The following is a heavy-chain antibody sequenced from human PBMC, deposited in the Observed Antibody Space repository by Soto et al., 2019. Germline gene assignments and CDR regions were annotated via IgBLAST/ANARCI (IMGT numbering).Heavy chain of an antibody. CDR3: ARWDSGYDRSYFDY. CDR1: GGSFSCYY. D-gene: IGHD5-12*01. CDR2: IYYSGST. J-gene: IGHJ4*02. Sequence: PSETLSLTCAVYGGSFSCYYWSWIRQPPGKGLEWIGYIYYSGSTNYNPSLKSRVTISVDTSKNQFSLKLSSVTAADTAVYYCARWDSGYDRSYFDYWGQGTLVTVS. V-gene: IGHV4-59*08.